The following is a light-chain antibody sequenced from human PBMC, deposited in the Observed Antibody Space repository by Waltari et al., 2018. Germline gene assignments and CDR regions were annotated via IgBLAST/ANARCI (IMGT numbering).Light chain of an antibody. CDR3: QQATSFPLT. V-gene: IGKV1-12*01. Sequence: DIQMTQSPSSVSASVGERVTITCRAGHGISSWLAWYQQIPGEAPKLLIYTASSLQSGVPSRFSGSGSGTDFTLSISSLQPEDFATYYCQQATSFPLTFGGGTKVEIK. CDR2: TAS. CDR1: HGISSW. J-gene: IGKJ4*01.